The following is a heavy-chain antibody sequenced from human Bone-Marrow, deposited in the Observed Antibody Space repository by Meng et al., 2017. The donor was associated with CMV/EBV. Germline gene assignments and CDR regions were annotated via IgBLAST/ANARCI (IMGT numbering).Heavy chain of an antibody. J-gene: IGHJ6*02. V-gene: IGHV3-74*01. Sequence: GGSLRLSCAASGFTFSSYYMHWVRQPPGKGLVWVSRINTDGMSTTYADSVKGRFTISRDNAKNTLYLQMSSLRAEDTAVYYWARVDYYDRSGYYNYYYYGMDVWGQGTTVTVSS. D-gene: IGHD3-22*01. CDR1: GFTFSSYY. CDR2: INTDGMST. CDR3: ARVDYYDRSGYYNYYYYGMDV.